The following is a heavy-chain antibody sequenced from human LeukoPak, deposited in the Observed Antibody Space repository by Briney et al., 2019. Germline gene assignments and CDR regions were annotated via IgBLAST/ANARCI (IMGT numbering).Heavy chain of an antibody. CDR3: AKNSGGPCYSHLDY. Sequence: GGSLRLSCAASGFTFSSYCITWVRQAPGRWLECVSGISGSCGSTYYEDSVKGPFNISRNNSKNTMYLQMNSLRAEDTAVHYCAKNSGGPCYSHLDYWGQGTLVTVSS. D-gene: IGHD2-15*01. J-gene: IGHJ4*02. V-gene: IGHV3-23*01. CDR2: ISGSCGST. CDR1: GFTFSSYC.